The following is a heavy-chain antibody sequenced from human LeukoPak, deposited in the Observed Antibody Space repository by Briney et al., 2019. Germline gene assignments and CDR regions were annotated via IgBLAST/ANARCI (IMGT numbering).Heavy chain of an antibody. CDR1: GFTFSSYW. Sequence: GGSLRLSCAASGFTFSSYWMSWVRQAPGKGLEWVANIKQDGSEKYYVDSVKGRFTISRDNAKDSLYLQMNSLRAEDTAVYYCARAPHAVYGSGSYYNGWGQGTLVTVSS. J-gene: IGHJ4*02. CDR2: IKQDGSEK. D-gene: IGHD3-10*01. V-gene: IGHV3-7*01. CDR3: ARAPHAVYGSGSYYNG.